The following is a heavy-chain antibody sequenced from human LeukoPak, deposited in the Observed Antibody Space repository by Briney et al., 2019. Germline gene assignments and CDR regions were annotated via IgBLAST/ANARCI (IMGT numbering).Heavy chain of an antibody. CDR2: IIPIFGTA. J-gene: IGHJ4*02. D-gene: IGHD3-3*01. V-gene: IGHV1-69*13. CDR3: ARDPLPYDFWSGYYRGYFDY. CDR1: GGTFSSYA. Sequence: SVKVSCKASGGTFSSYAISWVRQAPGQGLEWMGGIIPIFGTANYAQKFQGRVTITADESTSTAYMELSSLRSEDTAVYYCARDPLPYDFWSGYYRGYFDYWGQGTLVTVSS.